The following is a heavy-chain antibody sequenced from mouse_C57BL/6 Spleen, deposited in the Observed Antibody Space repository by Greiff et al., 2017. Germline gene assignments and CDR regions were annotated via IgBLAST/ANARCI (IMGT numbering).Heavy chain of an antibody. Sequence: EVKLQESGGGLVKPGGSLKLSCAASGFTFSDYGMHWVRQAPEKGLEWVAYISSGSSTIYYADTVKGRFTISRDNAKNTLFLQMTSLRSEDTAMYYCARGYDGYYRGYAMDYWGQGTSVTVSS. CDR2: ISSGSSTI. CDR1: GFTFSDYG. D-gene: IGHD2-3*01. CDR3: ARGYDGYYRGYAMDY. J-gene: IGHJ4*01. V-gene: IGHV5-17*01.